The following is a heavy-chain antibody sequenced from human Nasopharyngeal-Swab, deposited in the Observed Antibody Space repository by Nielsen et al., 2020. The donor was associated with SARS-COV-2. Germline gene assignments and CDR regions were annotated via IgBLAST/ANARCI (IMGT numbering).Heavy chain of an antibody. J-gene: IGHJ4*02. Sequence: GESLKISCAASGFTFSSYWMSWVRQAPGKGLEWVANIKQDGSEKYYVDSVKGRFTISRDNSKNTLYLQMNSLRAEDTAVYYCARDWEWELHYWGQGTLVTVSS. CDR3: ARDWEWELHY. CDR1: GFTFSSYW. CDR2: IKQDGSEK. V-gene: IGHV3-7*01. D-gene: IGHD1-26*01.